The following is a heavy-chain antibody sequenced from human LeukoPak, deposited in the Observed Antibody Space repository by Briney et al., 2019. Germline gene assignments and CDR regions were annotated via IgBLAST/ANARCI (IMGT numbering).Heavy chain of an antibody. Sequence: PSETLSPTCTVSGGSISSYYWSWIRRPPGKGLEWIGYIYYSGSTNYNPSLKSRVTISVDTSKNQFSLKLSSVTAADTAVYYCARDMRCSGGSCYDAFDIWGQGTMVTVSS. CDR3: ARDMRCSGGSCYDAFDI. J-gene: IGHJ3*02. D-gene: IGHD2-15*01. V-gene: IGHV4-59*01. CDR2: IYYSGST. CDR1: GGSISSYY.